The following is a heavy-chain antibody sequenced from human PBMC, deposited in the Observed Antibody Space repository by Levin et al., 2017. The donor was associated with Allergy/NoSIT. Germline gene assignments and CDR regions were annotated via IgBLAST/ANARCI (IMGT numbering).Heavy chain of an antibody. CDR2: INHSGST. J-gene: IGHJ6*02. Sequence: SETLSLTCAVYGGSFSGYYWSWIRQPPGKGLEWIGEINHSGSTNYNPSLKSRVTISVDTSKNQFSLKLSSVTAADTAVYYCARRLRGYVNGHYDYGMDVWGQGTTVTVSS. D-gene: IGHD5-12*01. V-gene: IGHV4-34*01. CDR1: GGSFSGYY. CDR3: ARRLRGYVNGHYDYGMDV.